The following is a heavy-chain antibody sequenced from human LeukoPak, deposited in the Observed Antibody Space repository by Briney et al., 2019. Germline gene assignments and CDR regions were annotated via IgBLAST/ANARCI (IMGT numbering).Heavy chain of an antibody. D-gene: IGHD6-19*01. J-gene: IGHJ4*02. V-gene: IGHV1-46*01. Sequence: GASVKVSCKASGDTFTSYYMHWVRQAPGQGLEWMGIINPSGGSTSYAQKSQGRVTMTRDTSTSTAYMELRSLRSDDTAVYYCARDRQWLFDYWGQGTLVTVSS. CDR3: ARDRQWLFDY. CDR1: GDTFTSYY. CDR2: INPSGGST.